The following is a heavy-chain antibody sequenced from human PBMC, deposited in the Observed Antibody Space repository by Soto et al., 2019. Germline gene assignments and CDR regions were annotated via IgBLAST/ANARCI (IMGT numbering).Heavy chain of an antibody. CDR3: ASGKWLLDY. J-gene: IGHJ4*02. Sequence: QVQLQQWGAGLLKPSETLSLTCAVYGGSFSGYYWSWIRQPPGKGLEWIGEINHSGSTNYNPSLKXRXTXXVDTSKNQFSLKLSSVTAADTAVYYCASGKWLLDYWGQGTLVTVSS. V-gene: IGHV4-34*01. CDR1: GGSFSGYY. D-gene: IGHD3-22*01. CDR2: INHSGST.